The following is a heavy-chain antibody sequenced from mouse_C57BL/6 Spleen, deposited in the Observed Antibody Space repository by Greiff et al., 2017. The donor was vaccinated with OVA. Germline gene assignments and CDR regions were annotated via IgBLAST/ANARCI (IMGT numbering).Heavy chain of an antibody. J-gene: IGHJ4*01. CDR1: GFTFSDYY. D-gene: IGHD3-2*02. CDR2: INYDGSST. Sequence: EVKLMESEGGLVQPGSSMKLSCTASGFTFSDYYMAWVRQVPEKGLEWVANINYDGSSTYYLDSLKSRFIISRDNAKNILYLQMSSLKSEDTATYYCAREDSSVDGYYYAMDDWGQGTSVTVSS. V-gene: IGHV5-16*01. CDR3: AREDSSVDGYYYAMDD.